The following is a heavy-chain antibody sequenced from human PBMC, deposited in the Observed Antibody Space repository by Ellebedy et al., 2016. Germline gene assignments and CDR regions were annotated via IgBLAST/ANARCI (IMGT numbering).Heavy chain of an antibody. D-gene: IGHD3-16*01. CDR2: INHSGST. Sequence: SETLSLTFAVYGGSFSGYYWSWIRQPPGKGLEWIGEINHSGSTYYNPSLKSRVTISVDTSKNQFSLKLSSVTAADTAVYYCARHEGAYWYFDLWGRGTLVTVSS. CDR3: ARHEGAYWYFDL. V-gene: IGHV4-34*01. J-gene: IGHJ2*01. CDR1: GGSFSGYY.